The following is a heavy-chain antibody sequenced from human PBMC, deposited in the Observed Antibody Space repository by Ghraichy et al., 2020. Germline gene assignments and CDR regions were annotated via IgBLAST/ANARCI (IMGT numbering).Heavy chain of an antibody. CDR2: ISAYNGDT. Sequence: ASVKVSCKASGYTFSFYGINWVRQAPGQGLEWMGWISAYNGDTNYAQKFQGRVTMTTDTSTSTAYMELRSLRSDDTAVYYCARDNESDYYYHYYYMDVWGKGTTVTVSS. CDR1: GYTFSFYG. CDR3: ARDNESDYYYHYYYMDV. J-gene: IGHJ6*03. V-gene: IGHV1-18*01. D-gene: IGHD4-17*01.